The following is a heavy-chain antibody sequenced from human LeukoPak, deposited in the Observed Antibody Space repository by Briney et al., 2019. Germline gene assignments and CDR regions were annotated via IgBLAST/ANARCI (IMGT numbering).Heavy chain of an antibody. Sequence: GGSLRLSCAASGFTFSSYAMHWVRQAPGKGLEWVAVISYDGSNKYYADSVKGRFTISRDNSKNTLYLQMNSLRAEDTAVYYCARDPDSYEVGDYWGQGTLVTVSS. V-gene: IGHV3-30*04. J-gene: IGHJ4*02. CDR3: ARDPDSYEVGDY. CDR1: GFTFSSYA. CDR2: ISYDGSNK. D-gene: IGHD5-18*01.